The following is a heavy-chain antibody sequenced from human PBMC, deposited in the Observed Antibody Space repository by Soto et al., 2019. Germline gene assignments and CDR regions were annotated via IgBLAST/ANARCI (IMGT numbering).Heavy chain of an antibody. CDR2: INQHGTEK. D-gene: IGHD2-21*01. J-gene: IGHJ5*01. CDR3: APDIPDS. Sequence: EVQLVESGGDLVPPGGSLRLSCVASGFNFSNYWMTWARQAPGKGLEWVANINQHGTEKFYVDSVEGRFSISRDNAYPFLYLKITTRRAEDPPFFYWAPDIPDSGGQGPSAPVPS. CDR1: GFNFSNYW. V-gene: IGHV3-7*05.